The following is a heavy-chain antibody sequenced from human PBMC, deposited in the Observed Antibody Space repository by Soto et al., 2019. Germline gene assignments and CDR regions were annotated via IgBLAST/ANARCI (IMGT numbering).Heavy chain of an antibody. CDR3: ARYRGRTHFDC. Sequence: GRFTISRDNAKNSLYLQMNSLSPEDTAVYYCARYRGRTHFDCWGQGTLVTVSS. V-gene: IGHV3-7*04. J-gene: IGHJ4*02. D-gene: IGHD4-4*01.